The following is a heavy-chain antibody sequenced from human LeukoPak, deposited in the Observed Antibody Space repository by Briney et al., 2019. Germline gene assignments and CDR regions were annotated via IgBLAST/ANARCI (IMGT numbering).Heavy chain of an antibody. Sequence: ASVKVSCTASGYTFTGYYIHWVRQAPGQGLEWMGWINPNSGDTNYALKFQGRVTMTRDLSISTAYMELTRLRSDDTAVFSCARGYYDILTGYPPLYYFDYWGQGSLVTVSS. CDR1: GYTFTGYY. CDR2: INPNSGDT. D-gene: IGHD3-9*01. J-gene: IGHJ4*02. CDR3: ARGYYDILTGYPPLYYFDY. V-gene: IGHV1-2*02.